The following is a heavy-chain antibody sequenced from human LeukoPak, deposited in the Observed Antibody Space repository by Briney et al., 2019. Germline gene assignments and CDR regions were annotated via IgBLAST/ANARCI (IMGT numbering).Heavy chain of an antibody. J-gene: IGHJ4*02. D-gene: IGHD3-10*01. CDR3: AKEWYVGSPPDH. CDR1: GFIFSDYG. Sequence: GGSLGLSCGVSGFIFSDYGMHWVRQAPGKGLEWVASIRFDGTNNNYADSVKGRFTISRDNSRNTLYLQMNSLRPEDTALYYCAKEWYVGSPPDHWGQGTQVTVSS. V-gene: IGHV3-30*02. CDR2: IRFDGTNN.